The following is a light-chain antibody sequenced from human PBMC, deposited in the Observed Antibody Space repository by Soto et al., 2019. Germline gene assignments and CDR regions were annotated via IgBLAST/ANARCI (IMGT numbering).Light chain of an antibody. Sequence: ALAQPASVSGSPGQSITISCTGTSTDVGGYNYVSWYQHHPGKGPKLIIYEVSNRPSGVSDRFSGSKSGNKASLIISHLEAEDESDYSCGSYTSTDTPFVFGTGTKVTVL. CDR3: GSYTSTDTPFV. CDR1: STDVGGYNY. CDR2: EVS. V-gene: IGLV2-14*01. J-gene: IGLJ1*01.